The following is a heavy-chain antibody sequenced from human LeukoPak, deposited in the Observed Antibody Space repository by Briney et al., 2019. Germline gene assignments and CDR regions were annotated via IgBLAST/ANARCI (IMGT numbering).Heavy chain of an antibody. Sequence: ASVKVSCKASGYTFTSYAMHWVRQAPGQRLEWMGWINAGNGNTKYSQKFQGRVTITRDTSASTAYMELSSLRSEDTAVYYCARDLLPGDSSGYYGYWGQGTLVTVSS. J-gene: IGHJ4*02. D-gene: IGHD3-22*01. CDR2: INAGNGNT. CDR1: GYTFTSYA. CDR3: ARDLLPGDSSGYYGY. V-gene: IGHV1-3*01.